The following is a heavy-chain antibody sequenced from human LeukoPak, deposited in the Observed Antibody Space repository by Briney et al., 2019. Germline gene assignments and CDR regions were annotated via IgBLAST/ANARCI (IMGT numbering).Heavy chain of an antibody. V-gene: IGHV1-24*01. D-gene: IGHD4-23*01. CDR3: AIRLPHDYGGNGNAFDI. J-gene: IGHJ3*02. CDR2: FDPEDGET. Sequence: ASVKVSCEVSGYTLTELSMHWVRQAPGKGLEWMGGFDPEDGETIYAQKFQGRVTMTEDTSTDTAYMELSSLRSEDTAVYYCAIRLPHDYGGNGNAFDIWGQGTMVTVSS. CDR1: GYTLTELS.